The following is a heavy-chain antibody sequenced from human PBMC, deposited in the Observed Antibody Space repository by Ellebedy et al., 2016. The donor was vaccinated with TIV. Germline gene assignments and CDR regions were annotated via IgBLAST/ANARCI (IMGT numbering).Heavy chain of an antibody. CDR1: GFTFSSYS. J-gene: IGHJ3*02. CDR3: ARVHLRQTPDAFDI. CDR2: ISSSSSYI. D-gene: IGHD6-25*01. Sequence: GESLKISXAASGFTFSSYSMNWVRQAPGKGLEWVSSISSSSSYIYYADSVKGRFTISRDNAKNSLYLQMNSLRAEDTAVYYCARVHLRQTPDAFDIWGQGTMVTVSS. V-gene: IGHV3-21*01.